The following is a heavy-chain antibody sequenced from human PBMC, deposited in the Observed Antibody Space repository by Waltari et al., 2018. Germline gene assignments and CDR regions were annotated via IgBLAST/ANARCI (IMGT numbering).Heavy chain of an antibody. D-gene: IGHD3-10*01. J-gene: IGHJ5*02. V-gene: IGHV4-59*01. Sequence: QVQLQESGHGLVKPSETLSLTCTVSGGSISSYYWSWIRQPPGKGLEWIGYIYYSGSTNYNPSLKSRVTISVDTSKNQFSLKLSSVTAADTAVYYCAREPYGSVTNGWFDPWGQGTLVTVSS. CDR1: GGSISSYY. CDR3: AREPYGSVTNGWFDP. CDR2: IYYSGST.